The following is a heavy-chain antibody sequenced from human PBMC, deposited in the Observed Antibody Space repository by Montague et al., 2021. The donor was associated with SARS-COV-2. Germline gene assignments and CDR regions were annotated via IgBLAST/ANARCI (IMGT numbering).Heavy chain of an antibody. CDR3: ARQTLTTMRLVVIAQPRRYFDL. V-gene: IGHV4-39*01. D-gene: IGHD3-22*01. J-gene: IGHJ2*01. CDR2: IYYSGST. Sequence: SETLSLTCTVSGGSISSSSYYWGWIRQPPGKGLEWIGSIYYSGSTYYNPSLKSRVTISVDTSKNQFSLKLSSVTAADTAVYYCARQTLTTMRLVVIAQPRRYFDLWGRGTLVTVSS. CDR1: GGSISSSSYY.